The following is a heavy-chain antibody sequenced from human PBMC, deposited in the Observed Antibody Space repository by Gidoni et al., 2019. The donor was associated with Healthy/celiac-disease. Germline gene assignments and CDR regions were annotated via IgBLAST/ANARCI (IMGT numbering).Heavy chain of an antibody. CDR3: ARLTHCGGDCYSLDY. CDR1: GGSISSYY. D-gene: IGHD2-21*02. J-gene: IGHJ4*02. CDR2: IYYSGST. Sequence: QVQLQESGPGLVKPSETLSLTCTVSGGSISSYYWRWIRQPPGKGLEWIGYIYYSGSTNYNPSLKSRVTISVDTSKNQFSLKLSSVTAADTAVYYCARLTHCGGDCYSLDYWGQGTLVTVSS. V-gene: IGHV4-59*08.